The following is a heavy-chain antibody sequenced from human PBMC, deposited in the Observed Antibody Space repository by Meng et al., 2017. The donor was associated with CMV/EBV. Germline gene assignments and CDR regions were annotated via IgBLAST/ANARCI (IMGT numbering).Heavy chain of an antibody. V-gene: IGHV3-21*01. J-gene: IGHJ4*02. D-gene: IGHD6-19*01. CDR2: ISSSSSYI. CDR1: GFTFSSYS. CDR3: ARDRSRYSSGWLLDY. Sequence: GGSLRLSCAASGFTFSSYSMNWVRQAPGKGLEWVSSISSSSSYIYYADSVKGRFTISRDNSKNTLYLQMNSLRAEDTAVYYCARDRSRYSSGWLLDYWGQGTLVTVSS.